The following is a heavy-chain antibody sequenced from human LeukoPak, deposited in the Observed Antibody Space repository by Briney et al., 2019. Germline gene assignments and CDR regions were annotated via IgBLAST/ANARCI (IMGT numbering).Heavy chain of an antibody. V-gene: IGHV4-61*02. D-gene: IGHD3-22*01. J-gene: IGHJ4*02. CDR1: GGSICSGSYY. CDR2: IYTSGST. CDR3: ARGQYYYDSSGYPDY. Sequence: SETLSLTCTVSGGSICSGSYYWSWIRQPAGKGLEWIGRIYTSGSTNYNPSLKSRVTISVDTSKNQFSLKLSSVTAADTAVYYCARGQYYYDSSGYPDYWGQGTLVTVSS.